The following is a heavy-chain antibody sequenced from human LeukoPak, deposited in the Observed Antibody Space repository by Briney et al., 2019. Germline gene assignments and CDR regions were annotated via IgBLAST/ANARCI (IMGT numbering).Heavy chain of an antibody. CDR2: INPNSGGT. V-gene: IGHV1-2*02. J-gene: IGHJ5*02. D-gene: IGHD3-10*01. CDR3: ARDQIPSHSGSDLWWFDP. Sequence: GASVKVSCKASGYTFTGYYMHWVRQAPGQGLEWMGWINPNSGGTNYAQKFQGRVTVTRDTSISTAYMELSRLRSDDTAVYYCARDQIPSHSGSDLWWFDPWGQGTLVTVSS. CDR1: GYTFTGYY.